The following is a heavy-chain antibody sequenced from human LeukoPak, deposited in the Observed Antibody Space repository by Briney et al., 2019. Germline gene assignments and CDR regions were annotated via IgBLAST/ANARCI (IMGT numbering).Heavy chain of an antibody. CDR3: AIGGLLWFGELSDPSFDY. J-gene: IGHJ4*02. CDR2: INPNSGGT. D-gene: IGHD3-10*01. CDR1: GYTFTGYY. V-gene: IGHV1-2*06. Sequence: ASVKVPCKASGYTFTGYYMHWVRQAPGQGLEWMGRINPNSGGTNYAQKFQGRVTMTRDTSISTAYMELSRLRSDDTAVYYCAIGGLLWFGELSDPSFDYWGQGTLVTVSS.